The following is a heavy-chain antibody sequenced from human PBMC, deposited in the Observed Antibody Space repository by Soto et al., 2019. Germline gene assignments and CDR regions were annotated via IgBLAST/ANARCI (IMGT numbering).Heavy chain of an antibody. J-gene: IGHJ3*02. V-gene: IGHV3-33*01. CDR1: GFTFSSYG. D-gene: IGHD3-16*01. CDR3: ARRWGYDAFDI. Sequence: QVQLVESGGGVVQPGRSLRLSCAASGFTFSSYGMHWVRQAPGKGLEWVAVIWYDGSNKYYADSVKGRFTISRDNSKNTVHLQMTSLRAEDPAVYYCARRWGYDAFDIWGQGTMVTVSS. CDR2: IWYDGSNK.